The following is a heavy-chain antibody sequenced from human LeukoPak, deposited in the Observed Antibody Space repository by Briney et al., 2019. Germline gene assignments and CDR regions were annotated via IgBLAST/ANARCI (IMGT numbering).Heavy chain of an antibody. Sequence: SETLSLTCTVSGGSLTDSSFFWGWIRQSPGAGLEWIGKIYLDGRSNYDPSLRNRVTISVDTSKNQFSLRLTSVTAADRAVYYCVRLGGSYFRHGYYFYYMDVWGKGTTVTVSS. D-gene: IGHD1-26*01. CDR3: VRLGGSYFRHGYYFYYMDV. J-gene: IGHJ6*03. CDR1: GGSLTDSSFF. V-gene: IGHV4-39*01. CDR2: IYLDGRS.